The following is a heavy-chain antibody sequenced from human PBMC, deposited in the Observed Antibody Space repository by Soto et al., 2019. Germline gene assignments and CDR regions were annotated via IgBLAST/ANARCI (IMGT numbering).Heavy chain of an antibody. D-gene: IGHD3-10*01. J-gene: IGHJ5*02. V-gene: IGHV1-69*01. CDR3: AFRGSSRVRGDWFDP. CDR2: IIPIFGTA. Sequence: QVQLVQSGAEVKKPGSSVKVSCKASGGTFSSYAISWVRQAPGQGLEWMGGIIPIFGTANYAQKFQGRVTITADESTSTAYLELSSLSSEDTAVYYCAFRGSSRVRGDWFDPWGQGTLVTVSS. CDR1: GGTFSSYA.